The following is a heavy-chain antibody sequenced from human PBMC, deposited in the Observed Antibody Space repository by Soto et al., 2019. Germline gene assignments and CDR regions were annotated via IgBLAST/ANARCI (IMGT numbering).Heavy chain of an antibody. D-gene: IGHD6-19*01. Sequence: QVQLVQSGAEVKKPGASVKVSCKASGYTFTSFDINWVRQATGQGLEWMGWMNPNSDNTVYAQKFQGRVTMTRSTSISTAYLELSSLRSEDTAVYYCARGVAVAGLGYYFDYWGQGTLVTVSS. V-gene: IGHV1-8*01. CDR1: GYTFTSFD. CDR3: ARGVAVAGLGYYFDY. CDR2: MNPNSDNT. J-gene: IGHJ4*02.